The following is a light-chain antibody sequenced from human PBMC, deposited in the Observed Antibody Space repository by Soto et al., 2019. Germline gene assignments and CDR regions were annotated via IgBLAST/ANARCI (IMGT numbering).Light chain of an antibody. CDR2: GAS. CDR1: QSVSSSY. J-gene: IGKJ4*01. CDR3: QLYGSSPLT. Sequence: EIVLTQSPGTLSLSPGERATLSCRASQSVSSSYLAWYQQKPGQAPRLLIYGASSMATGIPDRFSGSGSGTDFNLTISRLEPEDFAVYYCQLYGSSPLTFGGGTKVEIK. V-gene: IGKV3-20*01.